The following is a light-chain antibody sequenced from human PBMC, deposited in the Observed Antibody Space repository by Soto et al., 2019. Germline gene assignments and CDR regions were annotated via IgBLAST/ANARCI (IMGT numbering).Light chain of an antibody. CDR1: QHVLYSSNNKNY. Sequence: DIVMTQSPDSLAVSLGERATINCKSSQHVLYSSNNKNYLAWYQHKPGQPPKLLIYWASTRESGVPDRFSGSGSGTDFTLTISSLQAEDVAVYYCQQYFSAPLTFGGGTKVGIK. CDR3: QQYFSAPLT. V-gene: IGKV4-1*01. CDR2: WAS. J-gene: IGKJ4*01.